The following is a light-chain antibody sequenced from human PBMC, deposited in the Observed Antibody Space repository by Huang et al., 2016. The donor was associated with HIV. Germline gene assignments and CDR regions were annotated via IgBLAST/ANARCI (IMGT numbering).Light chain of an antibody. CDR2: DAS. CDR3: QQRSNWLT. J-gene: IGKJ4*01. V-gene: IGKV3-11*01. Sequence: EIVLTQSPATLSLSPGERATLSCRASQSVSSYLAWYQQKPGQAPRLLSYDASNRATGIPARFSGSGTGTDFTLTISSLEPEDFAVYYCQQRSNWLTFGGGTKVEIK. CDR1: QSVSSY.